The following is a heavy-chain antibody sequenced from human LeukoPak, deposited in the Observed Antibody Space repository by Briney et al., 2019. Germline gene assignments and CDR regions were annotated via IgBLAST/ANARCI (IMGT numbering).Heavy chain of an antibody. J-gene: IGHJ4*02. CDR3: AKARGATYGTYYFDY. D-gene: IGHD4/OR15-4a*01. Sequence: GGSLRLSSAASGFTFISYAMNWVRHAPGKGLEWVSISGSGGDTYYADSVKGRFTISRDNSKNTLYLQMNSLRAEDTAVYYCAKARGATYGTYYFDYWGQGTLVTVSS. CDR2: SGSGGDT. V-gene: IGHV3-23*01. CDR1: GFTFISYA.